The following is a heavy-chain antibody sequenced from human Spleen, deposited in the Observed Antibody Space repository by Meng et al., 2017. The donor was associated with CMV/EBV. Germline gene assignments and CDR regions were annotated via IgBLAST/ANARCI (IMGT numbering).Heavy chain of an antibody. CDR2: INPKNGDP. Sequence: KTSGFNCLGFYSHWGRRAPGQGLEWMGRINPKNGDPKYAQRFEGRVSMTTDTSITTVDMELRSLRSDDTAFYYCTRRPLGSTRPFDYGGQGTLVTVSS. CDR3: TRRPLGSTRPFDY. CDR1: GFNCLGFY. J-gene: IGHJ4*02. V-gene: IGHV1-2*06. D-gene: IGHD1-26*01.